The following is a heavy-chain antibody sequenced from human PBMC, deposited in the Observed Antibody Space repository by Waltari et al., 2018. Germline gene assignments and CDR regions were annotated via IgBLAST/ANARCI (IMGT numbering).Heavy chain of an antibody. V-gene: IGHV3-9*01. CDR3: AKDGGDGYNTRGFDY. Sequence: EVQLVESGGGLVQPGRSLRLSCAASGFTFDDYAMHWVRQAPGKGLEGVSEMNWKSGTMAYADSGKGRFTSSRDNAKNSLYLQMNSLRAEDTALYYCAKDGGDGYNTRGFDYWGQGTLVTVSS. J-gene: IGHJ4*02. D-gene: IGHD3-16*01. CDR1: GFTFDDYA. CDR2: MNWKSGTM.